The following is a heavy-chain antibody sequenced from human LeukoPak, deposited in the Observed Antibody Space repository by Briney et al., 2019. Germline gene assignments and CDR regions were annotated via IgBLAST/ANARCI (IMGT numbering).Heavy chain of an antibody. CDR2: IYYSGST. D-gene: IGHD2-2*01. CDR3: ARDLGYCSSTSCYDDAFDI. Sequence: SGTLSLTCAVYGGSFSGYYWSWIRQHPGKGLEWMGYIYYSGSTYYNPSLTSRVTISVDTSKNQFSLKLSSVTAADTAVYYWARDLGYCSSTSCYDDAFDIWGQGTMVTVSS. CDR1: GGSFSGYY. V-gene: IGHV4-31*11. J-gene: IGHJ3*02.